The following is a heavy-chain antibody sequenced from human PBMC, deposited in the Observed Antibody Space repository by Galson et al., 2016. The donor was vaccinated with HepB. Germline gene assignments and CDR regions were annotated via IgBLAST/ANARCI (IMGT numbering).Heavy chain of an antibody. CDR1: GFTFSNYA. Sequence: SLRLSCAVSGFTFSNYAMHWVRQAPGKGLGWVAVTDGTNKYYADSVKGRFTISRDDSKSTLYLQMDRLRAEDTAVYYCATDPIVGVPDDFDYWGQGTLVTVSS. J-gene: IGHJ4*02. D-gene: IGHD1-26*01. CDR2: TDGTNK. CDR3: ATDPIVGVPDDFDY. V-gene: IGHV3-30-3*01.